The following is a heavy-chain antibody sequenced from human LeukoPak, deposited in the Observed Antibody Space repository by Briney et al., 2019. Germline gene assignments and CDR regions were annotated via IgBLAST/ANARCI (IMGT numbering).Heavy chain of an antibody. Sequence: AETLSLTCAVYGGSFRGYYWTWIRRTPGKGLEGIGEINHSGNTNYNPSLKSRVIMSVDPSKNQFSLKLSSVAAADTSVYFCARDAQMRSNCRGRRCYYMDVWAQGPRSPSP. J-gene: IGHJ6*03. CDR2: INHSGNT. V-gene: IGHV4-34*01. D-gene: IGHD1-1*01. CDR3: ARDAQMRSNCRGRRCYYMDV. CDR1: GGSFRGYY.